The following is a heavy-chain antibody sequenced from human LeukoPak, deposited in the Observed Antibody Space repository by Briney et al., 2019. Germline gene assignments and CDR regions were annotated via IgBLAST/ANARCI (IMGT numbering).Heavy chain of an antibody. CDR1: GLIFSSYW. CDR3: ARQETSSYNGAFDI. V-gene: IGHV3-7*01. D-gene: IGHD1-26*01. Sequence: GGSLRLSCAASGLIFSSYWMSWVRQAPGKGLEWVANIKKDGSEMYYVDSVKGRFTISRDNAKNSLYLQMDSLRADDTAVYHCARQETSSYNGAFDIWGQGTMVTVSS. CDR2: IKKDGSEM. J-gene: IGHJ3*02.